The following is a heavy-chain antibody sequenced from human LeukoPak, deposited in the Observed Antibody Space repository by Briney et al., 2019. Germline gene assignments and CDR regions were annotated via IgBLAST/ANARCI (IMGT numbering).Heavy chain of an antibody. V-gene: IGHV1-2*02. J-gene: IGHJ4*02. CDR2: INPNSGGT. CDR3: ARDMDYGDSSLGY. CDR1: GYTFTGYY. Sequence: ASVKVSCKASGYTFTGYYMHWVRQAPGQGLEWMGWINPNSGGTNYAQKFRGRVTMTRDTSISAAYMELSRLRSEDTAVYYCARDMDYGDSSLGYWGQGTLVTVSS. D-gene: IGHD4-17*01.